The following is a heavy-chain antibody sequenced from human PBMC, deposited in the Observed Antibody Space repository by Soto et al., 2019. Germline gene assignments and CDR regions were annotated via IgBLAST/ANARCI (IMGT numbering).Heavy chain of an antibody. V-gene: IGHV3-48*02. CDR2: INSDSDNI. CDR1: GWTFGTYS. CDR3: ARLYYDYV. J-gene: IGHJ6*02. D-gene: IGHD3-3*01. Sequence: PXVSLRLSCAASGWTFGTYSMNWVRQAPGKGLEWIAYINSDSDNIMYADSVKGRFTISRDNAKNSLFLQMNSLTDEDTAVYYCARLYYDYVWGQGTTVTVSS.